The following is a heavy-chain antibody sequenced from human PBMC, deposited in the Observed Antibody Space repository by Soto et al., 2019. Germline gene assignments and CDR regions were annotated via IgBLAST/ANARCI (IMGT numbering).Heavy chain of an antibody. V-gene: IGHV1-3*01. CDR1: GYTATSYA. J-gene: IGHJ5*02. D-gene: IGHD3-3*01. CDR2: INAGSGNT. Sequence: ASLTASGMASGYTATSYAIHWPGQAPGQRVEWMGWINAGSGNTKYSQEFQGRVTITRDTTASTAYMVLSSRRSEDTAIYYCSGDPFYAFWSGSNWFDPWGQGTLVTVSS. CDR3: SGDPFYAFWSGSNWFDP.